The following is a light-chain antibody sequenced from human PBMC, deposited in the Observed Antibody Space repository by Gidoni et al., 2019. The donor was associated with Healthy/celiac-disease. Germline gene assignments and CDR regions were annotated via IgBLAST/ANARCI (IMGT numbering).Light chain of an antibody. J-gene: IGKJ1*01. V-gene: IGKV1-39*01. CDR3: QQSYSTPPEKT. CDR2: AAS. Sequence: DIQMTQSPSSLSASVGDRVTIPCRASQSSSSYLNWYQQKPGKAPKLLIYAASSLQSGVPSRFSGSGAGRDFTITISSMQPEDVATYYCQQSYSTPPEKTFGQGTKVEIK. CDR1: QSSSSY.